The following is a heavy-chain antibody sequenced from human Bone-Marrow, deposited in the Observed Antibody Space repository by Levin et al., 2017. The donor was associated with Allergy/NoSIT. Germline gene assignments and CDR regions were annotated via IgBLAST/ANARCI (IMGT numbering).Heavy chain of an antibody. Sequence: PGGSLRLSCVVSGFTFSDYGFHWVRQAPGKGLEWVAAISYDGFKKYYADSVKGRITISRDDFKNTLYLQMNSLRGEDTATYYCAKAPPDGSGSFGMDVWGRGTTVTVSS. V-gene: IGHV3-30*18. D-gene: IGHD3-10*01. CDR1: GFTFSDYG. CDR3: AKAPPDGSGSFGMDV. CDR2: ISYDGFKK. J-gene: IGHJ6*02.